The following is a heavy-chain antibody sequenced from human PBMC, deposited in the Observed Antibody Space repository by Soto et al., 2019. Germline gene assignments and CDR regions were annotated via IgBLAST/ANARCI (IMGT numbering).Heavy chain of an antibody. D-gene: IGHD2-2*01. CDR1: GYTFTSYG. CDR2: ISAYNGNT. Sequence: ASVKVSCKASGYTFTSYGISWVRQAPGQGLEWVGWISAYNGNTNYAQKLQGRVTMTTDTSTSTAYMELRSLRSDDTAVYYCARDEWSDIVVEDYYYYGMDVWGQGTTVTVSS. CDR3: ARDEWSDIVVEDYYYYGMDV. J-gene: IGHJ6*02. V-gene: IGHV1-18*04.